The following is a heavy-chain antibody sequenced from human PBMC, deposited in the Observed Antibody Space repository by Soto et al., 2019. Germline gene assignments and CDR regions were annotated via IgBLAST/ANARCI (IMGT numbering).Heavy chain of an antibody. J-gene: IGHJ4*02. CDR3: ARDSLWYFDY. V-gene: IGHV3-30-3*01. Sequence: QVQLVESGGGVVQPGRSLRLSCAASGFPFNSYAMHWVRQAPGKGLEWVAVVSYDGNYKTYADSVKGRFTISRDNSDNTLNLQMCSLRFEDTAVYYCARDSLWYFDYWGLGTVVTVSS. CDR1: GFPFNSYA. CDR2: VSYDGNYK. D-gene: IGHD2-21*01.